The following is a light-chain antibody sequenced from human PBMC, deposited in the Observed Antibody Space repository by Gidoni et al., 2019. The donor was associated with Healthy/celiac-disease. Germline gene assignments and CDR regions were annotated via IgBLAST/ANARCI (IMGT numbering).Light chain of an antibody. Sequence: DIVMTQSPDSLAVSLGERATINCKSSQSVLYSSNNKNYLAWYQQKPGQPPKLLIYWASTRESGVPDRFCGSGSGTDFTLPISSLQAEDVAVYYCQQYYSTPYTFXQXTKLXIK. CDR2: WAS. CDR1: QSVLYSSNNKNY. V-gene: IGKV4-1*01. J-gene: IGKJ2*01. CDR3: QQYYSTPYT.